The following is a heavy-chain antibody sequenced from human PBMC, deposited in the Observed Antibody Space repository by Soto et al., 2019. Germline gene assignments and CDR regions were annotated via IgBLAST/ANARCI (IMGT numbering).Heavy chain of an antibody. CDR1: GFTFSDYY. CDR3: ASMLDDSYGMDV. D-gene: IGHD3-10*02. V-gene: IGHV3-11*06. J-gene: IGHJ6*02. Sequence: LRLSCAASGFTFSDYYMSWIRQAPGKGLEWVSYISSSSSYTNYADSVKGRFTISRDNAKNSLYLQMNSLRAEDTAVYYCASMLDDSYGMDVWGQGTTVTVSS. CDR2: ISSSSSYT.